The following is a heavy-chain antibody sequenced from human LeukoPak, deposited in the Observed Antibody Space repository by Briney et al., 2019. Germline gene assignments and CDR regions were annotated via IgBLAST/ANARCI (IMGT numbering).Heavy chain of an antibody. J-gene: IGHJ4*02. V-gene: IGHV4-59*08. CDR2: IDKSGST. CDR3: AVDKNNGSWYYY. Sequence: SETLSLTCTVSGASITNYYWSWIRQPPGKGLEWIGYIDKSGSTNYNPSLKSRVTISVDTSTNQFSLRLSSVTAADTAVYYCAVDKNNGSWYYYWGQGILVTVSS. D-gene: IGHD1-14*01. CDR1: GASITNYY.